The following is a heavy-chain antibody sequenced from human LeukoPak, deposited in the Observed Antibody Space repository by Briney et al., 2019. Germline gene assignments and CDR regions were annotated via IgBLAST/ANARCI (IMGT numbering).Heavy chain of an antibody. CDR3: ARDWGPYYDILTGYPYYFDY. D-gene: IGHD3-9*01. Sequence: ASVKVSCKASGYTFTSYGISWVRQAPGQGLEWMGWISAYNGNTNYAQKPQGRVTMTTDTSTSTAYMELRSLRSDDAAVYYCARDWGPYYDILTGYPYYFDYWGQGTLVTVSS. CDR2: ISAYNGNT. J-gene: IGHJ4*02. V-gene: IGHV1-18*01. CDR1: GYTFTSYG.